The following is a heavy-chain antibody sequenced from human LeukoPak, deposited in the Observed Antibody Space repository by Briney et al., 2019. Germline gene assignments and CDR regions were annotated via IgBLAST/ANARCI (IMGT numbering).Heavy chain of an antibody. D-gene: IGHD6-6*01. CDR3: AKAWWSTSSGGDSFGI. CDR2: FSGPGKT. V-gene: IGHV3-23*01. CDR1: GFTLSNSA. Sequence: PGGSLRLSCAASGFTLSNSAMSWVRQAPGKGLEWVSGFSGPGKTYYADSVKGRFTISRDTSKSTLYLQINSLRAEDTVVYYCAKAWWSTSSGGDSFGIWGQGTMVTVSS. J-gene: IGHJ3*02.